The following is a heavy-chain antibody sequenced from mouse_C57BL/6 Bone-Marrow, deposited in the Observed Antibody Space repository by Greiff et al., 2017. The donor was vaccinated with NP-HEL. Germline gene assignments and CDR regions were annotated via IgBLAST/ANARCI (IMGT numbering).Heavy chain of an antibody. J-gene: IGHJ4*01. CDR3: GRYDGRSCVYAMDY. Sequence: EVQLQESGPGLAKPSQTLSLTCSVTGYSITSDYWNWVRKFPGNKLEYMGYISYSGSTSYNPSLNSRISITRATPKNQKYLQLNSVTTEDTATYYCGRYDGRSCVYAMDYWGQGTSVTVSS. V-gene: IGHV3-8*01. CDR1: GYSITSDY. CDR2: ISYSGST. D-gene: IGHD1-1*01.